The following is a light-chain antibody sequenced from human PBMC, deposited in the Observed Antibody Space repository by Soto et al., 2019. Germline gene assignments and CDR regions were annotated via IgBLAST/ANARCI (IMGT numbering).Light chain of an antibody. Sequence: QSVLTQSPSVSGAPGQRVTISCTGSSSNIGAGYDVHWYQQLPGTAPKLLIFGNSNRPSGVPDRFSGSKSRTSASLAITGLQAEDEADYYCQSYDSNLLVFGGGTKVTVL. CDR3: QSYDSNLLV. V-gene: IGLV1-40*01. CDR1: SSNIGAGYD. J-gene: IGLJ2*01. CDR2: GNS.